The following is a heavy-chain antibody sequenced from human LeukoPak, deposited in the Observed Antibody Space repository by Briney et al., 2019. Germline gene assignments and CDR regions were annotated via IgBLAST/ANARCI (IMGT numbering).Heavy chain of an antibody. CDR3: ARGRRENDAFDI. D-gene: IGHD1-26*01. Sequence: ASVKVSCKASGGTFSSYAISWVRQAPGQGLEWIGGIIPIFGTANYAQKFQGRVTITTDESTSTAYMELSSLRSEDTAVYYCARGRRENDAFDIWGQGTMVTVSP. J-gene: IGHJ3*02. CDR1: GGTFSSYA. CDR2: IIPIFGTA. V-gene: IGHV1-69*05.